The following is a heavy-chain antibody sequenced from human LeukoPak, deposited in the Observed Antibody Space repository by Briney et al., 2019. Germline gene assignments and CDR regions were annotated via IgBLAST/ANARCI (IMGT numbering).Heavy chain of an antibody. D-gene: IGHD1-26*01. V-gene: IGHV3-43*01. Sequence: GGSLRLSCPASGFTFDDYTMPWVRKAPGKGLEWVSLISWDGGSTYYADSVKGRFTLSRDNSKNSLYLQMNSLRTEDTALYYCAKSRGIVGATGYFDYWGQGTLVTVSS. CDR1: GFTFDDYT. CDR2: ISWDGGST. J-gene: IGHJ4*02. CDR3: AKSRGIVGATGYFDY.